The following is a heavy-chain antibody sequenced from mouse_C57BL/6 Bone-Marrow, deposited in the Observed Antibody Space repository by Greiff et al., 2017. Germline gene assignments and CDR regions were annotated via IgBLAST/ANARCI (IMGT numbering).Heavy chain of an antibody. D-gene: IGHD4-1*02. V-gene: IGHV1-19*01. CDR2: INPYNGGT. Sequence: EVQLQQSGPVLVKPGASVKMSCKASGYTFTDYYMNWVKQSHGKSLEWIGVINPYNGGTSYNQKFKGKATLTVDKSSSTAYMELNSLTSEDSAVYYCARSDQLGGEDFDYWGQGTTLTVSS. CDR3: ARSDQLGGEDFDY. CDR1: GYTFTDYY. J-gene: IGHJ2*01.